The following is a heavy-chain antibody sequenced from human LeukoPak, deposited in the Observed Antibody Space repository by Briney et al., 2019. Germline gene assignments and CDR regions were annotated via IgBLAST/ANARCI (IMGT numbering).Heavy chain of an antibody. CDR1: GFTFSSYG. Sequence: PGGSLRLSCAASGFTFSSYGMHWVRQAPGKGLEWVAVISYDGSNKYYADSVKGRFTISRDNSKNTLYLQMNSLRAEDTAVYYCAKESRYCSSTSCPYFDYWGQGTLVTVSS. D-gene: IGHD2-2*01. J-gene: IGHJ4*02. CDR2: ISYDGSNK. V-gene: IGHV3-30*18. CDR3: AKESRYCSSTSCPYFDY.